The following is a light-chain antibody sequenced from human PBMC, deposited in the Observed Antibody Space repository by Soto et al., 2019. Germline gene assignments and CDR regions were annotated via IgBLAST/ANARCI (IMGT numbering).Light chain of an antibody. CDR3: QQRYNWLT. Sequence: EIVLTQSPATLSLSPGERATLSCRASQSVTKYLAWYKQKPGQAPRLPIYDTSNRATGIPARFSGSGSGTDFTLTISSLESEDSGIYYCQQRYNWLTFGGGTKVEIK. J-gene: IGKJ4*01. CDR1: QSVTKY. CDR2: DTS. V-gene: IGKV3-11*01.